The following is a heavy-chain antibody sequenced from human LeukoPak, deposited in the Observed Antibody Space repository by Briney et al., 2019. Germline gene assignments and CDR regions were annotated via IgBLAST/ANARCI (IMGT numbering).Heavy chain of an antibody. J-gene: IGHJ4*02. CDR3: ARVSTNMRYDY. CDR1: GGSISSHY. CDR2: IDASGST. V-gene: IGHV4-4*07. Sequence: SGTLSLTCAVSGGSISSHYWSWIRQSAGKGLEWIGRIDASGSTRFNPSLKSRVTMSVDTSNNHFSLKLTSVTAADTAVYYCARVSTNMRYDYWGQGTLVTVSS. D-gene: IGHD5/OR15-5a*01.